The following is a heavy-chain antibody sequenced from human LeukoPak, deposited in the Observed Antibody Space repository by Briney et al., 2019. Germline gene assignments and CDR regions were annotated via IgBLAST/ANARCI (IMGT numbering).Heavy chain of an antibody. CDR3: TTGYGSSWYG. CDR2: IKTSAEGGTT. D-gene: IGHD6-13*01. Sequence: GGSLRLSCAGSENTFRGAWMSWVRQAPGKGLEWVGRIKTSAEGGTTDYAAPAKGRFSISRDDSKNTAYLQMNSLQNEDTAMYYCTTGYGSSWYGWGQGTLVTVSS. V-gene: IGHV3-15*01. J-gene: IGHJ4*02. CDR1: ENTFRGAW.